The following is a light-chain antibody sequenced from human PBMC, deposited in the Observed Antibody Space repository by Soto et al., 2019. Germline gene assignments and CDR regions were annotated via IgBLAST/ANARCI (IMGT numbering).Light chain of an antibody. V-gene: IGLV2-14*01. CDR3: SSYTSSATYV. CDR2: ELT. Sequence: QSFLTPPASVSVSPGQSITIACAGTNNDIGGYNYVSWYQQHPGKAPKLVIYELTNRPSGVSNRFSGSKSGNMASLTISGLQAEDEADYYCSSYTSSATYVFGTGTKVTVL. J-gene: IGLJ1*01. CDR1: NNDIGGYNY.